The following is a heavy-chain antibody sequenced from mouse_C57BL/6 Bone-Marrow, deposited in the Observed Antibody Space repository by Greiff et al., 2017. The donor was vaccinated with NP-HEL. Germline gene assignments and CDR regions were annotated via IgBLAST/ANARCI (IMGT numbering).Heavy chain of an antibody. D-gene: IGHD2-4*01. CDR2: IDPSDSYT. Sequence: QVQLQQPGAELVKPGASVKLSCKASGYTFTSYWMQWVKQRPGQGLEWIGEIDPSDSYTNYNQKFKGKATLTVDTSSSTAYMQLSSLTSEDSAVYYCAREGDYDALYFDYWGQGTTLTVSS. J-gene: IGHJ2*01. V-gene: IGHV1-50*01. CDR1: GYTFTSYW. CDR3: AREGDYDALYFDY.